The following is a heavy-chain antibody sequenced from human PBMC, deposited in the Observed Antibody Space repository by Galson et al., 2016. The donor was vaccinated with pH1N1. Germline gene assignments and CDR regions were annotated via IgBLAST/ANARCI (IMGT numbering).Heavy chain of an antibody. D-gene: IGHD1-26*01. J-gene: IGHJ4*02. CDR3: ARLRWEFLRGPDIDIFYFDY. Sequence: TLSLTCGVSGYSLSSNYYGAWIRQPPGKGLEWIGNIWHSGNTYYNPSLQSRVTISLDTSKKYFSLNLNSVTAADTAVYYCARLRWEFLRGPDIDIFYFDYWGQGTLVTVSS. V-gene: IGHV4-38-2*01. CDR1: GYSLSSNYY. CDR2: IWHSGNT.